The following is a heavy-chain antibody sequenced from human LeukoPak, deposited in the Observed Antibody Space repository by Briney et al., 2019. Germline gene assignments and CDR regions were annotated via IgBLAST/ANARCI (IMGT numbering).Heavy chain of an antibody. CDR2: ISYDGSNK. Sequence: GRSLRLSCAASGFTFSSYGMHWVRQAPGKGLEWVAVISYDGSNKYYADSVKGRFPISRDNSKNTLYLQMNSLRAEDTAVYYCANLLRWEPYWGQGTLVTVSS. J-gene: IGHJ4*02. V-gene: IGHV3-30*18. CDR3: ANLLRWEPY. CDR1: GFTFSSYG. D-gene: IGHD4-23*01.